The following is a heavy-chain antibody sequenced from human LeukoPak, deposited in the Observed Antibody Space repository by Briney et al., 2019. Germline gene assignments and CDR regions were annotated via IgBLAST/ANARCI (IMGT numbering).Heavy chain of an antibody. J-gene: IGHJ4*02. CDR3: ARDYYDSSGYYPDLDY. CDR1: GGTFSSYA. Sequence: SVKVSCKASGGTFSSYAISWVRQAPGQGLEWMGGIIPIFGTANYAQKFQGRVTITADESTSTAYMELSSLRSEDTAVYYCARDYYDSSGYYPDLDYWGQGTLVTVSS. D-gene: IGHD3-22*01. V-gene: IGHV1-69*01. CDR2: IIPIFGTA.